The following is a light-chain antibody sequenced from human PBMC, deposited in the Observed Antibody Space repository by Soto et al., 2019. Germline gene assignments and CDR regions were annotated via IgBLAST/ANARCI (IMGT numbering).Light chain of an antibody. CDR1: QTISSW. Sequence: DIQMTQSPSTLSASVGDSVTITCRASQTISSWLAWYQQKPGKAPKPLIYKASTLKSGVPSRFSGSGSGTEFTLTISSLQPDDFAAYYCQHYNSYSEAFGQGTKVDIK. CDR2: KAS. CDR3: QHYNSYSEA. V-gene: IGKV1-5*03. J-gene: IGKJ1*01.